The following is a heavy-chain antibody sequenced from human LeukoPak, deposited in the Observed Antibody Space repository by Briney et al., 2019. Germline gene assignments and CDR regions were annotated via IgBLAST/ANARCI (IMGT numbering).Heavy chain of an antibody. J-gene: IGHJ4*02. D-gene: IGHD3-22*01. Sequence: GESLKISCKGSGYSFTSYWIGWVRQMPGKGLEWMGIIYPGDSDTRYSPSFQGQVTISADKSISTAYLQWSSLKASDTAMYYCARPPHYYDSSGYYVDYWGQGTLVTVSS. CDR1: GYSFTSYW. CDR3: ARPPHYYDSSGYYVDY. V-gene: IGHV5-51*01. CDR2: IYPGDSDT.